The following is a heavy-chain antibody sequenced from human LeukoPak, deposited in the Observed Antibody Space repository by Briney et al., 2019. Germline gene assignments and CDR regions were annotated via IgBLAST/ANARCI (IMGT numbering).Heavy chain of an antibody. CDR3: AKESSSGYYFDY. J-gene: IGHJ4*02. CDR1: GFTLDDYA. V-gene: IGHV3-9*03. Sequence: GGSLRLSCAASGFTLDDYAMHWVRQAPGKGLEWVSGISWNSGSIGYADSVKGRFTISRDNAKNSLYLQMNSLRAEDMALYYCAKESSSGYYFDYWGQGTLVTVSS. D-gene: IGHD6-19*01. CDR2: ISWNSGSI.